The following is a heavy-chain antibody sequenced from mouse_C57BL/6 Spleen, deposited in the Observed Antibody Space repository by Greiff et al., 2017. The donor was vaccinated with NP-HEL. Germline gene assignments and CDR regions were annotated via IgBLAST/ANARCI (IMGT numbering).Heavy chain of an antibody. CDR2: ISYDGSN. CDR3: AREARTRVYYDYGFAY. CDR1: GYSITSGYY. J-gene: IGHJ3*01. V-gene: IGHV3-6*01. Sequence: EVKLVESGPGLVKPSQSLSLTCSVTGYSITSGYYWNWIRQFPGNKLEWMGYISYDGSNNYNPSLKNRISITRDTSKNQFFLKLNSVTTEDTATYYCAREARTRVYYDYGFAYWGQGTLVTVSA. D-gene: IGHD2-4*01.